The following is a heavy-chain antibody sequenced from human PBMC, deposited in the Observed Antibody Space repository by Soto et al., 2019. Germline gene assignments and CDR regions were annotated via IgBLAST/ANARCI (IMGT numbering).Heavy chain of an antibody. CDR1: GGSFSGYY. J-gene: IGHJ4*02. CDR3: ARDNITGLFDY. Sequence: QVQLQQWGAGLLKPSETLSLTCAVYGGSFSGYYWTWIRQPPGTGLEWIGEINHSGSTNYNPSLKSLVTISVATSKSQFLLKLTSVTSADTAVYYCARDNITGLFDYWGQGTLVTVSS. D-gene: IGHD2-8*02. CDR2: INHSGST. V-gene: IGHV4-34*01.